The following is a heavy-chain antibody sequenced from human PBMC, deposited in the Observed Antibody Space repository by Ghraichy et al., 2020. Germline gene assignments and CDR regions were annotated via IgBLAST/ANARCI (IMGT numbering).Heavy chain of an antibody. V-gene: IGHV1-24*01. CDR1: GYTLSELS. D-gene: IGHD1-1*01. CDR2: INPGDGAN. Sequence: ASVKVSCKVSGYTLSELSIHWVRQAPGKGLEWMGRINPGDGANLLAQKFQGRVTLTEDTSTGTAYMELSSLRSDDTAVYYCATTISKWNPQTLDAFYFWGQGTLVTVSS. J-gene: IGHJ3*01. CDR3: ATTISKWNPQTLDAFYF.